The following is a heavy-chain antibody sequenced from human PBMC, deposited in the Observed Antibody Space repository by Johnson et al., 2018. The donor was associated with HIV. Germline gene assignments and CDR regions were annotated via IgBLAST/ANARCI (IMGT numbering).Heavy chain of an antibody. CDR2: IAYDGSNN. V-gene: IGHV3-30*03. Sequence: VQLVESGGGLVQPGGSLRLSCAAAGFTFSSYGLHWVRQAPGKGLEWVAVIAYDGSNNNYSDSVKGRFTICSDKSKKPPYLQMNSLRAEDTAVYYCAMSFGVTTPGAFDIWGQGTMVTVSS. CDR3: AMSFGVTTPGAFDI. D-gene: IGHD3-3*01. CDR1: GFTFSSYG. J-gene: IGHJ3*02.